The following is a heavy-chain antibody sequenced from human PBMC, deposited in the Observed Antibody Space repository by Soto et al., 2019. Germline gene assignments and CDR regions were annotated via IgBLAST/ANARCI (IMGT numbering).Heavy chain of an antibody. J-gene: IGHJ5*02. CDR1: GGSISSGDYY. Sequence: SETLSLTCTVSGGSISSGDYYWSWIRQPPGKGLEWIGYIYYSGSTYYNPSLKSRVTISVDTSKNQFSLKLSSVTAADTAVYYCAREREGSSGYGYWFDPWGQGTLVTVSS. CDR3: AREREGSSGYGYWFDP. D-gene: IGHD3-22*01. CDR2: IYYSGST. V-gene: IGHV4-30-4*01.